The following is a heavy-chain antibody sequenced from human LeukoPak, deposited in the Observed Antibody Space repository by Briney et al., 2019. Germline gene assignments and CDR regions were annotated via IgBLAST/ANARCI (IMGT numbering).Heavy chain of an antibody. CDR2: IKQDGSEK. CDR3: ARAGAAGTGVYYYYGMDV. V-gene: IGHV3-7*01. Sequence: QSGGSLRLSCAASGFTFSDYYMSWIRQAPGKGLEWVANIKQDGSEKYYVDSVKGRFTISRDNAKNSLYLQMNSLRAEDTAVYYCARAGAAGTGVYYYYGMDVWGQGTTVTVSS. CDR1: GFTFSDYY. D-gene: IGHD6-13*01. J-gene: IGHJ6*02.